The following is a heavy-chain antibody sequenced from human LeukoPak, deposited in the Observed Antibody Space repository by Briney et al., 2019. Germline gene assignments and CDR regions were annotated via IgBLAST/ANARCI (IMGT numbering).Heavy chain of an antibody. CDR2: IYSGGST. CDR3: AGVTPYYFDY. D-gene: IGHD5-18*01. V-gene: IGHV3-66*01. Sequence: GGPLRLSCAGSGFTVTSKYMNWVRQAPAKGLEWVSVIYSGGSTYYADSVKGRFTIYRDNSKNTVYLQMNSLRAEDTAVYYCAGVTPYYFDYWGQGTLVTVSS. J-gene: IGHJ4*02. CDR1: GFTVTSKY.